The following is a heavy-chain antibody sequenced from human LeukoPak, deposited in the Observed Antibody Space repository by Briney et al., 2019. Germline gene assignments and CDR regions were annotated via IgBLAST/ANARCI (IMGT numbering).Heavy chain of an antibody. J-gene: IGHJ4*02. V-gene: IGHV1-69*13. CDR2: IIPIFGTA. D-gene: IGHD1-7*01. Sequence: GASVKVSCKASGYTFTSYYMHWVRQAPGQGLEWMGGIIPIFGTANYAQKFQGRVTITADESTSTAYMELSSLRSEDTAVYYCARVHNWNYVRGTAVWYYFDYWGQGTLVTVSS. CDR1: GYTFTSYY. CDR3: ARVHNWNYVRGTAVWYYFDY.